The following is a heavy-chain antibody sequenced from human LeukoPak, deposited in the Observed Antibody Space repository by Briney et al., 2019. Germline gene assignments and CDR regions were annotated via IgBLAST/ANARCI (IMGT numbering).Heavy chain of an antibody. J-gene: IGHJ4*02. CDR3: ARGPPLSTMTEFDY. D-gene: IGHD3-22*01. Sequence: ASVKVSCKASGYTFTSYAMHWVRQAPGQRLEWMGWINAGNGNTKYSQEFQGRVTITRNTSISTAYMELSSLRSEDTAVYYCARGPPLSTMTEFDYWGQGTLVTVSS. V-gene: IGHV1-3*03. CDR1: GYTFTSYA. CDR2: INAGNGNT.